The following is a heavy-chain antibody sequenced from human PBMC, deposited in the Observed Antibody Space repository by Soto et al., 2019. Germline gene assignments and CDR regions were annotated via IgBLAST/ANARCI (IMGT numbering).Heavy chain of an antibody. D-gene: IGHD2-21*02. CDR1: DGKSRNLG. CDR3: AESRTTVTVQVSQH. J-gene: IGHJ1*01. Sequence: FEPLCLTCTVSDGKSRNLGWRWIWKPQGRARDWIGYIYYSGSTSYNPSFKSRFTRSEDRSKNQCSLRLSFVTAVDTAVYFCAESRTTVTVQVSQHWGQG. CDR2: IYYSGST. V-gene: IGHV4-59*11.